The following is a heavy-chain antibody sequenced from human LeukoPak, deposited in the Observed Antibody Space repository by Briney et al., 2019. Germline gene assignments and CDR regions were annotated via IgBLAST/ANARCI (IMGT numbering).Heavy chain of an antibody. CDR2: INPSGGST. V-gene: IGHV1-46*01. D-gene: IGHD1-1*01. CDR1: GYTFTSYY. CDR3: AKVEGLERRYVVGYYYMDV. J-gene: IGHJ6*03. Sequence: ASVKVSCKASGYTFTSYYMHWVRQAPGQGLEWMGIINPSGGSTSYAQKFQGRVTMTRDMSTSTVYMELSSLRSDDTAVYYCAKVEGLERRYVVGYYYMDVWGKGTTVTVSS.